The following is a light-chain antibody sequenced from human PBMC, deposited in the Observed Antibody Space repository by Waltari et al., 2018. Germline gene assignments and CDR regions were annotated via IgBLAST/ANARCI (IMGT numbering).Light chain of an antibody. V-gene: IGKV3-20*01. Sequence: EIVLTQSPGTLSLSPGQRATLSCRASQSVYSSYLAWYQQKPGQAPRLRIFDGSNRATSIPDRLSGSGAGTDFTLTISRLEPEKIAVYFCQQYSYSPNTFGQGTKLEI. CDR1: QSVYSSY. J-gene: IGKJ2*01. CDR3: QQYSYSPNT. CDR2: DGS.